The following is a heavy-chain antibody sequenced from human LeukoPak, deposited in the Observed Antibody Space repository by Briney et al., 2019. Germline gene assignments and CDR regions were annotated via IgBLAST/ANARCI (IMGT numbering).Heavy chain of an antibody. Sequence: GGSLRLSCAASGFTFSDYAMHWVRQAPGKGLEYVAAINNNGGTTYYANSVKGRFTISRDNSKNTLYLQMGSLRAEDMAVYYCVGGYCRSTKGSASYWGQGTLVTVSS. CDR3: VGGYCRSTKGSASY. CDR2: INNNGGTT. CDR1: GFTFSDYA. V-gene: IGHV3-64*01. J-gene: IGHJ4*02. D-gene: IGHD2-2*01.